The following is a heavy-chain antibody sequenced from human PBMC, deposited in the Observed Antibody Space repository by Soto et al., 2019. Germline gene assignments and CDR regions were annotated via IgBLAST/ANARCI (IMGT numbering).Heavy chain of an antibody. Sequence: QVQLVQSGAEVKKPGSSVKVSCKASGGTFSSYAISWVRQAPGQGLEWMGGIIPIFGTANYAQKFQGRVTITADESTSTAYMELSNLRSEDTAVYYCARGGGSSSSAAAYYYYYGMDVWGQGTTVTVSS. CDR3: ARGGGSSSSAAAYYYYYGMDV. CDR2: IIPIFGTA. J-gene: IGHJ6*02. V-gene: IGHV1-69*01. CDR1: GGTFSSYA. D-gene: IGHD6-6*01.